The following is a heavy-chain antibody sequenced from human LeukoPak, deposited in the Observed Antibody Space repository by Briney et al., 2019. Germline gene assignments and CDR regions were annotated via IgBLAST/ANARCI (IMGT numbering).Heavy chain of an antibody. V-gene: IGHV3-33*01. D-gene: IGHD3-16*02. CDR3: AREAAVWGSYRYSLNY. CDR2: IWYDGSNR. CDR1: GFTFSSYG. Sequence: PGGSLRLSCAASGFTFSSYGMHWVRQAPGKGLEWAAVIWYDGSNRYYADSVKGRFTISRDNSKNTLYLQMNSLRAEDTAVYYCAREAAVWGSYRYSLNYWGQGTLVTVSS. J-gene: IGHJ4*02.